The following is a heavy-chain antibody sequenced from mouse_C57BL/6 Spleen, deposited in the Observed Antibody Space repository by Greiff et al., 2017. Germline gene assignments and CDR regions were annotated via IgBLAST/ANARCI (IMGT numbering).Heavy chain of an antibody. J-gene: IGHJ2*01. CDR2: IDPSDSYT. CDR1: GYTFTSYW. V-gene: IGHV1-69*01. CDR3: ARSYGNYFDY. D-gene: IGHD2-1*01. Sequence: VQLQQPGAELVMPGASVKLSCKASGYTFTSYWMHWVKQRPGQGLEWIGEIDPSDSYTNYNQKFKGKSTLTVDKSSSTAYMQLSSLTSEDSAVYYCARSYGNYFDYWGQSTTLTVSS.